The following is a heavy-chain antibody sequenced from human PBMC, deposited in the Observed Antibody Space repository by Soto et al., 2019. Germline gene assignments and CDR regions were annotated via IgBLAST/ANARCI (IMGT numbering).Heavy chain of an antibody. D-gene: IGHD6-19*01. V-gene: IGHV3-30*03. J-gene: IGHJ3*02. CDR1: GFTFSSYG. CDR3: ATCCIAVADAFDI. CDR2: ISYDGSNK. Sequence: PGGSLRLSCAASGFTFSSYGMHWVRQAPGKGLEWVAVISYDGSNKYYADSVKGRFTISRDNSKNTLYLQMNSLRAEDTAVYYCATCCIAVADAFDIWGQGTMVTVSS.